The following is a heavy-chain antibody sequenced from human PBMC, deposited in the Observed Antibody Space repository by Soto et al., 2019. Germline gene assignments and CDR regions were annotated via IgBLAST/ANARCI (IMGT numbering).Heavy chain of an antibody. J-gene: IGHJ5*02. V-gene: IGHV2-5*02. CDR2: IYWDDDK. CDR3: APSSNIYYCGTGSYSGFFDP. D-gene: IGHD3-10*01. Sequence: QLTLKESRPPLVKPTQTLTLTCTFSGFSLSTSGVGVGCIRQPPGKALECLALIYWDDDKRYSPSLKSSLTITKESYKTQVVLTLTNMDPVDTAPYFCAPSSNIYYCGTGSYSGFFDPWAQETLVTVSS. CDR1: GFSLSTSGVG.